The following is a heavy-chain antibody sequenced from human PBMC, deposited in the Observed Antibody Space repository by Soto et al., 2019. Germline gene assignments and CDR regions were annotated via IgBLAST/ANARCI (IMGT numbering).Heavy chain of an antibody. CDR1: GGTFSSYA. CDR3: ARGRLDYYDSSGYSYYYYGMDV. J-gene: IGHJ6*02. V-gene: IGHV1-69*12. Sequence: QVQLVQSGAEVKKPGSSVKVSCKASGGTFSSYAISWVRQAPGQGLEWMGVIIPIFGTANYAQKFQGRVTITADESTSTAYMELSSLRSEDTAVYYCARGRLDYYDSSGYSYYYYGMDVWGQGTTVTVSS. D-gene: IGHD3-22*01. CDR2: IIPIFGTA.